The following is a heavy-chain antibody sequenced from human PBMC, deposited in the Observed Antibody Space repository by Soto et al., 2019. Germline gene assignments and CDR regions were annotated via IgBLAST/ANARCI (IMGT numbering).Heavy chain of an antibody. D-gene: IGHD3-9*01. V-gene: IGHV1-2*02. CDR3: AREVQGTYDILTGFSWQGSWFDP. CDR1: GYTFTGYY. J-gene: IGHJ5*02. Sequence: QVPLVQSGAEVKKPGASVKVSCKASGYTFTGYYMHWVRQAPGQGLEWMGWINPNSGGTNYAQKFQGRVTMTRDTSISTAYMELSRLRSDDTAVYYCAREVQGTYDILTGFSWQGSWFDPWGQGTLVTVSS. CDR2: INPNSGGT.